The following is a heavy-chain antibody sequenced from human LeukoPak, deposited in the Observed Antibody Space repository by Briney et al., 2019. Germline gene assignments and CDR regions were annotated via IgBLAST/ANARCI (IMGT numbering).Heavy chain of an antibody. V-gene: IGHV4-34*01. CDR1: GGSFSGYY. Sequence: SETLSLTCAVYGGSFSGYYWSWIRQPPGKGLEWIGEINNSGSTNYNPSLKSRVTISVDTSKNQFSLKLSSVTAADTAVYYCARQARSGYEGFWSDPWGQGTVVTVSS. CDR2: INNSGST. CDR3: ARQARSGYEGFWSDP. D-gene: IGHD5-12*01. J-gene: IGHJ5*02.